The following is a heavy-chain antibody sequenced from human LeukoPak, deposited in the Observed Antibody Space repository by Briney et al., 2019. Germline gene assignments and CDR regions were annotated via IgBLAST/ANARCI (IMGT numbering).Heavy chain of an antibody. D-gene: IGHD6-19*01. Sequence: LSGGSLRLSCAAPGFTFSSYWMHWVRQAPGKGLVWVSRINSDGSSTSYADSVKGRFTISRDNAKNTLYLQMNSLRAEDTAVYYCARERNGQWLVVLDLWGQGTLVTVSS. CDR1: GFTFSSYW. CDR2: INSDGSST. CDR3: ARERNGQWLVVLDL. V-gene: IGHV3-74*01. J-gene: IGHJ5*02.